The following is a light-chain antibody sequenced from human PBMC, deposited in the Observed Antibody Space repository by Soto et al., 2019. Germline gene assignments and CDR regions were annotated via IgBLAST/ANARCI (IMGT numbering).Light chain of an antibody. CDR1: QSINSY. V-gene: IGKV1-39*01. J-gene: IGKJ4*01. Sequence: DIQMTQSPSSLSASVGDRVTITCRASQSINSYLNWYQQKPGKAPKLLIYAASSLQSGVPSRFSGSGSGTDFTLTISSLQPEDFASDYCKQSYSAPPRTFGGGTKVEIK. CDR3: KQSYSAPPRT. CDR2: AAS.